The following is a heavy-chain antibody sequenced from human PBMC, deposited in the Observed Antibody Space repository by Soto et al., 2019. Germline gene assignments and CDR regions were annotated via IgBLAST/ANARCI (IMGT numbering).Heavy chain of an antibody. Sequence: GGSLRLSCVASGFTFDDHVMHWVRQLPGKGLEWVGHISWDGYSIGYGGSVRGRFTISRDNAKNTLYLQMNSLRPEDTALCYCARSWSGSTSGRVDVWGQGTTVTVSS. CDR1: GFTFDDHV. V-gene: IGHV3-9*01. CDR2: ISWDGYSI. CDR3: ARSWSGSTSGRVDV. D-gene: IGHD3-3*01. J-gene: IGHJ6*02.